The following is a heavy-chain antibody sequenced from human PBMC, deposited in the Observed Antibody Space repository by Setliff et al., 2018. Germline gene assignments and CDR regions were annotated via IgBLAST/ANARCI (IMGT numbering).Heavy chain of an antibody. Sequence: SETLSLTCTVSGGSISTYYWSWIRQPPGKGLEWIGYIYYSGSTNYNPSLKSRVTISVDTSRNQFSLKLSAVTAADTAVYYFARTPRGGRWYFDLWGRGTLVTVSS. CDR2: IYYSGST. CDR3: ARTPRGGRWYFDL. J-gene: IGHJ2*01. D-gene: IGHD3-16*01. CDR1: GGSISTYY. V-gene: IGHV4-59*08.